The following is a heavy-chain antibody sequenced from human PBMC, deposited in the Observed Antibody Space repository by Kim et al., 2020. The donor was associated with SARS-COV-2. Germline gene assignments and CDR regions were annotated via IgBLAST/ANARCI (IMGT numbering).Heavy chain of an antibody. V-gene: IGHV4-59*09. J-gene: IGHJ1*01. CDR3: ARGRLTYYYDSSGYHP. D-gene: IGHD3-22*01. Sequence: SLKSRVTISVDTSKNQFSLKLSSVTAADTAVYYCARGRLTYYYDSSGYHPWGQGTLVTVSS.